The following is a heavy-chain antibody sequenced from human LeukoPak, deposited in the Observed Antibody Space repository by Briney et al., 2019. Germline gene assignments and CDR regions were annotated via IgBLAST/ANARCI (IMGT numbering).Heavy chain of an antibody. D-gene: IGHD3-10*01. V-gene: IGHV3-53*01. CDR3: ASGGYYGSGSPSPFDY. J-gene: IGHJ4*02. CDR2: IYSGGST. Sequence: GGSLRLSCAASGFTVSSNYMSWVRQAPGKGLEWVSVIYSGGSTYYADSVKGRFTISRDNSKNTLYLQMNSLRAEDTAVYYCASGGYYGSGSPSPFDYWGQGTLVTVSS. CDR1: GFTVSSNY.